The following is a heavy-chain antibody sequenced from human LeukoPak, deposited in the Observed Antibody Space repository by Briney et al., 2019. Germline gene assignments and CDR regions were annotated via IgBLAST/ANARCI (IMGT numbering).Heavy chain of an antibody. CDR1: GFTFSSYS. CDR3: ARDEDPTYYEE. Sequence: GGSLRLSCAASGFTFSSYSMNWVRQAPGKGLEWVSSISSSSSYIYYADSVKGRFTISRDNAKNSLYLQMNSLRAEDTAVYYCARDEDPTYYEEWGQGTLVTVSS. CDR2: ISSSSSYI. V-gene: IGHV3-21*01. J-gene: IGHJ4*02. D-gene: IGHD3-22*01.